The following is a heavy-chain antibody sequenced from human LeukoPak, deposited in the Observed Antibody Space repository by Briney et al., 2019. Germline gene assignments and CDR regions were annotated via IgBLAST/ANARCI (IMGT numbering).Heavy chain of an antibody. J-gene: IGHJ1*01. V-gene: IGHV3-23*01. Sequence: GGSLRLSCAASGFTFSSYAMNWVRQAPGKGLEWVSVISGSGGNTYYADSEKGRFTISRDNFKNTLYLQMNSLRAEDTAVYFCAKDPSVAGRAEYFQHWGQGTLVTVSS. D-gene: IGHD6-19*01. CDR1: GFTFSSYA. CDR2: ISGSGGNT. CDR3: AKDPSVAGRAEYFQH.